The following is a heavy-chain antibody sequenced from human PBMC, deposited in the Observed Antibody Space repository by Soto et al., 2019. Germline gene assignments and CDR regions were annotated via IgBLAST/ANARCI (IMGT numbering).Heavy chain of an antibody. CDR2: ISYDGSNK. V-gene: IGHV3-30*18. CDR1: GFTFSSYG. D-gene: IGHD6-13*01. J-gene: IGHJ3*02. CDR3: AKGLYSSSWHDAFDI. Sequence: QVQLVESGGGVVQPGRSLRLSCAASGFTFSSYGMHWVRQAPGKGLEWVAVISYDGSNKYYADSVKGRFTISRDNSKNTLYLQMNSLRAEDTAVYYCAKGLYSSSWHDAFDIWGQGTMLTVSS.